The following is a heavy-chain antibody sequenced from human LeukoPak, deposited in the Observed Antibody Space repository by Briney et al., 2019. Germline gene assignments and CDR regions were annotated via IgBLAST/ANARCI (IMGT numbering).Heavy chain of an antibody. CDR3: ARVYYDSSGYYREYFQH. CDR2: IIPIFGTA. Sequence: SVKVACKASGGTFSSYAISWVRQAPGQGLEWMGGIIPIFGTANYAQKFQGGVTITTDESTSTAYMELSSLRSEDTAVYYCARVYYDSSGYYREYFQHWGQGTLVTVSS. CDR1: GGTFSSYA. D-gene: IGHD3-22*01. J-gene: IGHJ1*01. V-gene: IGHV1-69*05.